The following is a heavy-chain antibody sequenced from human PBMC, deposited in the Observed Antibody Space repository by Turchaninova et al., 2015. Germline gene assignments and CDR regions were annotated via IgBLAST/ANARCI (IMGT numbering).Heavy chain of an antibody. CDR2: FDPEDGET. Sequence: QVQLVQSGAEVKKPGASVKVSCKVSGYTLTELSMHWVRQAPGKGLEWMGGFDPEDGETNSAQKFQGRVTMTEDTSTETADMELRRLRSEDTAVYYCATYWTTVTTGYFDLWGRGTLVTVSS. V-gene: IGHV1-24*01. D-gene: IGHD4-17*01. CDR3: ATYWTTVTTGYFDL. CDR1: GYTLTELS. J-gene: IGHJ2*01.